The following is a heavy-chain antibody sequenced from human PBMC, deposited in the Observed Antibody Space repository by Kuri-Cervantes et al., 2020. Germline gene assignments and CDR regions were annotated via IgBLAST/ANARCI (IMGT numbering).Heavy chain of an antibody. J-gene: IGHJ6*02. CDR2: IIPLFRTP. D-gene: IGHD6-19*01. V-gene: IGHV1-69*06. Sequence: SVKVSCKASGGTFSSYAINWMRQAPGHGLEWMGAIIPLFRTPNYAQRFQGRVTITADKSTSTAYMELSSLRSEDTAVYYCARVCPAYSSGWYIYYYYGMDVWGQGTTVTVSS. CDR1: GGTFSSYA. CDR3: ARVCPAYSSGWYIYYYYGMDV.